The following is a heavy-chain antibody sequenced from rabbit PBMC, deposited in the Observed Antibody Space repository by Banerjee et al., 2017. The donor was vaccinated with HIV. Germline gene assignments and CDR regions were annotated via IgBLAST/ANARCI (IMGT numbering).Heavy chain of an antibody. Sequence: QSLEESGGDLVKPGASLTLTCTASGFDLSNYYYMCWVRQAPGKGLEWIGCINTGTSGSTYYASWVNGRFSISRSTSLNTVTLQMTSLTAADTATYFCARDLSSSGWSDFALWGPGTLVTVS. CDR2: INTGTSGST. J-gene: IGHJ4*01. CDR3: ARDLSSSGWSDFAL. D-gene: IGHD4-1*01. CDR1: GFDLSNYYY. V-gene: IGHV1S40*01.